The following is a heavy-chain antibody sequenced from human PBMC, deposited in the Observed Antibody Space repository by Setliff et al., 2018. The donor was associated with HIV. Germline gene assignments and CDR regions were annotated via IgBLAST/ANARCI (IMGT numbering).Heavy chain of an antibody. Sequence: SVKVSCKASGFTFTNSAVQWVRQARGQRLEWIGWIVVGSGNTNYAQKFQERVTITRDMSTSRAYMELSGLRTEDTAVYYCAADPQTGTTSYDAFGIWGQGTVVTVSS. CDR1: GFTFTNSA. J-gene: IGHJ3*02. V-gene: IGHV1-58*01. D-gene: IGHD1-7*01. CDR2: IVVGSGNT. CDR3: AADPQTGTTSYDAFGI.